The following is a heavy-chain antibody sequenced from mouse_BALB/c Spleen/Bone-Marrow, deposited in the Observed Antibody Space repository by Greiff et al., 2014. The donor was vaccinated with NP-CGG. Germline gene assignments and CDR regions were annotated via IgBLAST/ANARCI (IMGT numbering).Heavy chain of an antibody. J-gene: IGHJ3*01. D-gene: IGHD2-3*01. Sequence: EVQLRQSGADLVKPGASVKLSCTTSGFNIKDTFMHWVKQRPEQGLEWIGRIDPASGNTKYDPKFQGKATITADTSSNKVSLQLSCPTSEDTAVYYCAHDAPFTYWGQGTLVTVSA. CDR3: AHDAPFTY. CDR1: GFNIKDTF. CDR2: IDPASGNT. V-gene: IGHV14-3*02.